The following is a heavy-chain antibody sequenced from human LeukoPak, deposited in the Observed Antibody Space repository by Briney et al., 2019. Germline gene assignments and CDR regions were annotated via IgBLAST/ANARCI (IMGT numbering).Heavy chain of an antibody. D-gene: IGHD2-2*01. CDR3: ARYCSSTSCYYYYGMDV. CDR1: GGTFSSYA. CDR2: IIPIFGTA. J-gene: IGHJ6*04. V-gene: IGHV1-69*06. Sequence: AASVKVSCKASGGTFSSYAISWVRQAPGQGLEWMGGIIPIFGTANYAQKFQGRVTITADKSTSTAYMELSSLRSEDTAVYYCARYCSSTSCYYYYGMDVWGKGTTVTVSS.